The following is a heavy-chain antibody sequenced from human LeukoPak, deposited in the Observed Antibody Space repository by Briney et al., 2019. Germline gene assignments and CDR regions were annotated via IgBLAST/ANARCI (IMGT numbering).Heavy chain of an antibody. CDR1: GVIISSYA. J-gene: IGHJ4*02. CDR2: INGRGDNT. CDR3: AKDSVDIVVVPAAIHY. D-gene: IGHD2-2*02. Sequence: PGGSLRLSCAASGVIISSYAMSWVRQAPGKGLEWVSAINGRGDNTYYADFVKGRFTISRDNSKSTLYLQMNSLRAEDTAVYYCAKDSVDIVVVPAAIHYWGQGTLVTVSS. V-gene: IGHV3-23*01.